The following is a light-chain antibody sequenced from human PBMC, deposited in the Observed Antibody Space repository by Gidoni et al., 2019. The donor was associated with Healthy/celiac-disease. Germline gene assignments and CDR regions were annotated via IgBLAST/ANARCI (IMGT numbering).Light chain of an antibody. V-gene: IGLV2-14*03. CDR1: SSDVGGYNY. CDR2: DVS. CDR3: SSYTSSSTRGV. Sequence: QSALTQPASVSGSPGQSITISCTGTSSDVGGYNYVSWYQQHPGKAPNLMIYDVSNRPSGVSNRFSGFKSGNTASLTISGLQAEDEAYYYCSSYTSSSTRGVFGTGTKVTVL. J-gene: IGLJ1*01.